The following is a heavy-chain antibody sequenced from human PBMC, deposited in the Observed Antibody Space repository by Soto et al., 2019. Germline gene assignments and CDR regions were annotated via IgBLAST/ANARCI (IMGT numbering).Heavy chain of an antibody. CDR2: IRSKANSYAT. CDR1: GFTFSNDA. Sequence: GGSLRLSCAASGFTFSNDAMSWVRQAPGKGLEWVGRIRSKANSYATAYAASVKGGFTISRDDSKNTAYLQMNSLKTEDTAVYYCARGELDYYYYYGMDVWGQGTTVTVSS. V-gene: IGHV3-73*01. J-gene: IGHJ6*02. D-gene: IGHD1-26*01. CDR3: ARGELDYYYYYGMDV.